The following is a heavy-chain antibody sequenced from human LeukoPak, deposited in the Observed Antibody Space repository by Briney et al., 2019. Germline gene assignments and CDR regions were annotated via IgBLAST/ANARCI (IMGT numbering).Heavy chain of an antibody. Sequence: GGSLRLSCSASGFSFSNYAMHWVRQAPGKGLEYVSAISTNGGHTYYADSVQGRFTISRDDSKNTLYLQMSSLRAEDTALYYCVKDLLGYCFSTSCYATGPFDYWGQGTLVTVSS. D-gene: IGHD2-2*01. J-gene: IGHJ4*02. CDR3: VKDLLGYCFSTSCYATGPFDY. CDR1: GFSFSNYA. V-gene: IGHV3-64D*09. CDR2: ISTNGGHT.